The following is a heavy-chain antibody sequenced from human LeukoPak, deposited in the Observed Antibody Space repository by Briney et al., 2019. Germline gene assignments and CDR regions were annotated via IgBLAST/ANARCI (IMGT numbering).Heavy chain of an antibody. CDR3: ARVTKITSYGMDV. CDR1: GFAVSSNY. CDR2: IYSGGST. Sequence: GGSLRLSCAAAGFAVSSNYMSWVRQAPGKGLEWVSVIYSGGSTYYADSVKGRFTISRDNSKNTLYLQMNSLRAEDTAVYYCARVTKITSYGMDVWGQGTTVTVSS. V-gene: IGHV3-66*02. J-gene: IGHJ6*02. D-gene: IGHD5-18*01.